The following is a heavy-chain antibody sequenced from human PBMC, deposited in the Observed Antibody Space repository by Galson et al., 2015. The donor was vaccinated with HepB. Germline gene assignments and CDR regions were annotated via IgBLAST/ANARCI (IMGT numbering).Heavy chain of an antibody. CDR1: GSTFSNYP. D-gene: IGHD3-22*01. J-gene: IGHJ4*02. V-gene: IGHV3-48*01. CDR3: AREPNYDISSYYFDY. CDR2: ISSSSSTI. Sequence: SLRLSCAASGSTFSNYPMNWVRQAPGKGLEWVSYISSSSSTIYYADSVKGRFTISRDNAKNSLYLQMNSLRAEDTAVYYCAREPNYDISSYYFDYWGQGTLVTVSP.